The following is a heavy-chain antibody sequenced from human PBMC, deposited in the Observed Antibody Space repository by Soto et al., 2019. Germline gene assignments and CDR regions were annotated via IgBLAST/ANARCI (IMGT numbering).Heavy chain of an antibody. Sequence: EVQLLESGGGLVQPGGSLRLSCAASGFTFSSYAMSWVRQAPGKGLEWVSAISGSGGSTYYADSVKGRFTISRDNSKNTLYLQMNSLRAEDTAVYYCARDRGFWAAGTFGYYYYGMDVWGQGTTVTVSS. CDR3: ARDRGFWAAGTFGYYYYGMDV. D-gene: IGHD6-13*01. V-gene: IGHV3-23*01. CDR2: ISGSGGST. CDR1: GFTFSSYA. J-gene: IGHJ6*02.